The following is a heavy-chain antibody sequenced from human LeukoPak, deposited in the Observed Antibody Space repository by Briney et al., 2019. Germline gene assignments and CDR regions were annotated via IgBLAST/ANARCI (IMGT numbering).Heavy chain of an antibody. D-gene: IGHD3-22*01. V-gene: IGHV3-30-3*01. CDR1: GFTFNIYA. CDR3: ARESQVNYYYYGMDV. J-gene: IGHJ6*02. CDR2: ISYDGSNK. Sequence: PGGSLRLSCAASGFTFNIYAMSWVRQAPGKGLEWVAVISYDGSNKYYADSVKGRFTISRDNSKNTLYLQMNSLRAEDTAVYYCARESQVNYYYYGMDVWGQGTTVTVSS.